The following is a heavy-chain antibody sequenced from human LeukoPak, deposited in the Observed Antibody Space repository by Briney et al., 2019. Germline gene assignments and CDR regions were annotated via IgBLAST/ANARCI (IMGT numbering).Heavy chain of an antibody. CDR3: ARGPRGGISTSYSIDY. Sequence: GASVKVSCKASGYTFTGYYMHWVRQAPGQGLEWMGWINPNSGGTNYAQKFQGRVTITRNTSISTAYMELSSLRSEDTAVYYCARGPRGGISTSYSIDYWGQGTLVTVSS. V-gene: IGHV1-2*02. CDR1: GYTFTGYY. J-gene: IGHJ4*02. CDR2: INPNSGGT. D-gene: IGHD2-15*01.